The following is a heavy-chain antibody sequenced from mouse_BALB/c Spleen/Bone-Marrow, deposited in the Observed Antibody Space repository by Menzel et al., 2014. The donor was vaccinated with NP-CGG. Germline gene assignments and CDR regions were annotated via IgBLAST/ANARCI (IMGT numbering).Heavy chain of an antibody. V-gene: IGHV2-6-1*01. Sequence: VQGVESGPGLVAPSQSLSITCTISGFSLTNYGVHWVRQPPGKGLEWLVGIWSDGSTTYNSALKYSLTIIKENSKGQVFIKMNSLQTDDSAMYYCARHRYYAMDYWGQGTSVTVSS. J-gene: IGHJ4*01. CDR1: GFSLTNYG. CDR3: ARHRYYAMDY. CDR2: IWSDGST.